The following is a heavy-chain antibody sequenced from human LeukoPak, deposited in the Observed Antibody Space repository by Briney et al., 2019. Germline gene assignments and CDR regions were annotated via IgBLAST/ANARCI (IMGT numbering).Heavy chain of an antibody. CDR2: NNPNSGKT. Sequence: SVQVSCMASGYTFTCYVCNWLRQPTGKGLAWMGRNNPNSGKTHYAHRFQGRVTLTRNTSIGKAYMELSSLRSEVTAVYYGASVYRSGWYGYYYYYIDVWGKGTTVTISS. V-gene: IGHV1-8*01. CDR1: GYTFTCYV. CDR3: ASVYRSGWYGYYYYYIDV. J-gene: IGHJ6*03. D-gene: IGHD6-19*01.